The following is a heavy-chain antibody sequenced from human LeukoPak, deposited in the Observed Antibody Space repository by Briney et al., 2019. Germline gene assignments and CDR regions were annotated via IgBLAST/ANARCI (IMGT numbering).Heavy chain of an antibody. CDR1: GFTFSNYW. D-gene: IGHD6-13*01. J-gene: IGHJ4*02. CDR3: ARGGYTSTRGY. V-gene: IGHV3-7*01. Sequence: GGSLRLSCAASGFTFSNYWMHWVRQAPGKGLEWVANIKPDGNEKYYVDSVKGRFTISRDNAKNALYLQMNSLRAEDTAVYYCARGGYTSTRGYWGQGTLVTVSS. CDR2: IKPDGNEK.